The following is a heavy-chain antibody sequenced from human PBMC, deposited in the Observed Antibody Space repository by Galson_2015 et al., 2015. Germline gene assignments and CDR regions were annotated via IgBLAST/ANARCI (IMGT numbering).Heavy chain of an antibody. Sequence: SLRLSCAASGFTFTSSDMNWVRQAPGKGLEWVSAISASGDGTYYADSVRGRFTISRDNSKNTLYLQLNSLRAEDTAVYFCAKWSGGLGYFDLWGRGTLFTVSS. CDR3: AKWSGGLGYFDL. D-gene: IGHD3-10*01. CDR2: ISASGDGT. CDR1: GFTFTSSD. V-gene: IGHV3-23*01. J-gene: IGHJ2*01.